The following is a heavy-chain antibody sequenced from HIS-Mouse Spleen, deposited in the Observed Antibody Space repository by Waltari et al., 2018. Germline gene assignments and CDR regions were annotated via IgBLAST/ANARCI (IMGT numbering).Heavy chain of an antibody. V-gene: IGHV1-2*02. CDR2: SNPNRGGT. D-gene: IGHD3-10*01. J-gene: IGHJ6*02. Sequence: QVQLVQSGAEVKKPGASVKVSCKASGYTFTGYYMPWVRQAPGQGLEWMGWSNPNRGGTNYAQKFQGRVTRTRDTSISTAYMELSRLRSDDTAVYYCARGGWGYYYYYGMDVWGQGTTVTVSS. CDR3: ARGGWGYYYYYGMDV. CDR1: GYTFTGYY.